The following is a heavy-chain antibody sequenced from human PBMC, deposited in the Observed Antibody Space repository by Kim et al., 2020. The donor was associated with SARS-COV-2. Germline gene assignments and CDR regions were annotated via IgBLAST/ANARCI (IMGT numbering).Heavy chain of an antibody. D-gene: IGHD6-13*01. CDR3: AKDIAAAGWGPFDY. J-gene: IGHJ4*02. CDR1: GFTFDDYA. Sequence: GGSLRLSCAASGFTFDDYAMHWVRQAPGKGLEWVSGISWNSGSIGYADSVKGRFTISRDNAKNSLYLQMNSLRAEDTALYYCAKDIAAAGWGPFDYWGQGTLVTVSS. CDR2: ISWNSGSI. V-gene: IGHV3-9*01.